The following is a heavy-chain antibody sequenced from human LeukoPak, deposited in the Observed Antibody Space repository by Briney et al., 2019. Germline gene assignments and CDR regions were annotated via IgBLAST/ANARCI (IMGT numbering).Heavy chain of an antibody. CDR2: IIPILGIA. Sequence: SVKVSCKASGGTFSSYAISWVRQAPGQGLEWMGRIIPILGIANYAQKFQGRVTITADKSTSTAYMELSSLRSEDTAVYYCARDPYYYGSGSHSDHPSQWGQGTLVTVSS. CDR1: GGTFSSYA. J-gene: IGHJ4*02. V-gene: IGHV1-69*04. CDR3: ARDPYYYGSGSHSDHPSQ. D-gene: IGHD3-10*01.